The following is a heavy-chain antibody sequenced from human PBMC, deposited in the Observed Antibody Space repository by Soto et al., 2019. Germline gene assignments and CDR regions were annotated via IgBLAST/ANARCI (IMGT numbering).Heavy chain of an antibody. J-gene: IGHJ3*02. V-gene: IGHV3-11*01. Sequence: GGSLRLSCAASGFTFSDYYMSWIRQAPGKGLEWLSYLSSSGTTIYYTDSVKGRFTISRDNAKNSLYLQMNSLRAEDTAVYYCARDHDAFDIWGQGTMVTVSS. CDR3: ARDHDAFDI. CDR1: GFTFSDYY. CDR2: LSSSGTTI.